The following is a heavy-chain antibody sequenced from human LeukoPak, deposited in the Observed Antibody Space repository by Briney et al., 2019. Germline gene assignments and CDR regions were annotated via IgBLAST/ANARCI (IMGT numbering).Heavy chain of an antibody. D-gene: IGHD5-24*01. CDR2: IYSGGST. J-gene: IGHJ3*02. V-gene: IGHV3-53*01. CDR1: GFPVSSNY. CDR3: ARGIRDGYSYDAFDI. Sequence: PGGSLRLSCAASGFPVSSNYMSWVRQAPGKGLEWVSVIYSGGSTYYADSVKGRFTISRDNSKNTLYLQMNSLRAEDTAVYYCARGIRDGYSYDAFDIWGQGTMVTVSS.